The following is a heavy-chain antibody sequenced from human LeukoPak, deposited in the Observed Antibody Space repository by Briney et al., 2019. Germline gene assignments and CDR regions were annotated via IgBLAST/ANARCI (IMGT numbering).Heavy chain of an antibody. J-gene: IGHJ4*02. CDR3: ARLGSAVVRGVIIKY. CDR2: VYYSESI. D-gene: IGHD3-10*01. CDR1: GGSISSSSYY. Sequence: PSETLSLTCSVSGGSISSSSYYWGWIRQPPGKGLEWIVSVYYSESIAYNPSLNSRVTISVDTSKSQFSLNLTSVTAADTAVYYCARLGSAVVRGVIIKYWGQGTLVTVSS. V-gene: IGHV4-39*01.